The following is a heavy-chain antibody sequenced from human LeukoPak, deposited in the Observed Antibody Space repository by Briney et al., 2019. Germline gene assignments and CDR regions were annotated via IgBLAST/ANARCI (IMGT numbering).Heavy chain of an antibody. Sequence: SETLSLTCGVSGYSISSGYYRGWIRQPPGKGLEWIGSIYHSGSTYYNPSLKSRVTISVDTSKNQFSLKLSSVTAADTAVYYCARRGGAARSYYFDYWGQGTLVTVSS. CDR1: GYSISSGYY. J-gene: IGHJ4*02. V-gene: IGHV4-38-2*01. D-gene: IGHD6-6*01. CDR3: ARRGGAARSYYFDY. CDR2: IYHSGST.